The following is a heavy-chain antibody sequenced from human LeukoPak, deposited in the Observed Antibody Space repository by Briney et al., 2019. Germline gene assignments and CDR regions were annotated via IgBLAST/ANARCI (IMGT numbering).Heavy chain of an antibody. CDR3: TVTTDY. J-gene: IGHJ4*02. V-gene: IGHV3-7*02. Sequence: PGGSLRLSCAASGFTFSNYWMSWVRQAPGKGLEWVANIKQDGSEKYYVDFVKGRFTISRDNAENSLYLQMNSLRAEDTAVYYCTVTTDYWGQGTLVTVSS. CDR1: GFTFSNYW. CDR2: IKQDGSEK. D-gene: IGHD4-17*01.